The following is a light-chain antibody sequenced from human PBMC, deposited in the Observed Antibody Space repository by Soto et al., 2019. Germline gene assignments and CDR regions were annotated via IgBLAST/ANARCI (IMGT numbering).Light chain of an antibody. Sequence: DIQMTQSPSTLSASIGDRVTITCRASQSITTFLAWYQQKPGKAPKLLIYDASSLESGVPSRFSGSGSGTEFTLTISSLQPDDFASYHCQQYNSYSSSTFGQGTKVDIK. CDR3: QQYNSYSSST. V-gene: IGKV1-5*01. CDR1: QSITTF. CDR2: DAS. J-gene: IGKJ1*01.